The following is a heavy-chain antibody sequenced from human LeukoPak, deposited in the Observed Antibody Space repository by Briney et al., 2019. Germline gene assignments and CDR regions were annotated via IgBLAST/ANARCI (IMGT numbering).Heavy chain of an antibody. CDR3: AIRGTGNYYYYMDV. J-gene: IGHJ6*03. Sequence: PSETLSLTCTVSGYSISSGYYWGWIRQPPGKGLEWIGSIYHSGNTYYNPSLKSRVTISVDTSKNQFSLKLSSVTAADTAVYYCAIRGTGNYYYYMDVWGKGTTVTISS. V-gene: IGHV4-38-2*02. D-gene: IGHD1-1*01. CDR1: GYSISSGYY. CDR2: IYHSGNT.